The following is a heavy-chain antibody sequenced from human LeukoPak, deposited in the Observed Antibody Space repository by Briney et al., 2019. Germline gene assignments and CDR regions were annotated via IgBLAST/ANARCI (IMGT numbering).Heavy chain of an antibody. V-gene: IGHV2-26*01. D-gene: IGHD2-15*01. Sequence: SGPTLAKPTETLTLTCTVSGFSLSNAKLGVSWIRQPPGKALEWLAHIFSNYEKSYSTSLKSRLTISKDTSKSQVVLTMTNMDPVDTATYYCARIGLSGQDWFDPWGQGTLVTVSS. CDR2: IFSNYEK. CDR1: GFSLSNAKLG. J-gene: IGHJ5*02. CDR3: ARIGLSGQDWFDP.